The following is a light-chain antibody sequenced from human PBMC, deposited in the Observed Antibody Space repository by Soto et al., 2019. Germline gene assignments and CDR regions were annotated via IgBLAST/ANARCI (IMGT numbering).Light chain of an antibody. CDR3: QQRSNWPIT. CDR2: DAS. J-gene: IGKJ5*01. V-gene: IGKV3-11*01. Sequence: EIVLTQSPDTLSLSPGERATLSCRASQSVSRYLTWYQQKPGQAPRLLIYDASNRATDIPARFSGGGSGTDFTLTISSLEPEDFAVYYCQQRSNWPITFGQGTRLEI. CDR1: QSVSRY.